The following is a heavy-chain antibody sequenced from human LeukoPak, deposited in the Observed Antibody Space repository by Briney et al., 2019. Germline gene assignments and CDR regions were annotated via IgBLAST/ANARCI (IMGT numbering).Heavy chain of an antibody. CDR3: TTAWGSDAITWYNFDY. D-gene: IGHD1-14*01. J-gene: IGHJ4*02. Sequence: PGGSLRLSCAASGFTFSSSSMSWVRQAPRKGLEWVSGISDSGGVTYHADSVKGRFTISRDNSKNTLYLQMNNLRADDTALYYCTTAWGSDAITWYNFDYWGQGALVTVSS. CDR2: ISDSGGVT. V-gene: IGHV3-23*01. CDR1: GFTFSSSS.